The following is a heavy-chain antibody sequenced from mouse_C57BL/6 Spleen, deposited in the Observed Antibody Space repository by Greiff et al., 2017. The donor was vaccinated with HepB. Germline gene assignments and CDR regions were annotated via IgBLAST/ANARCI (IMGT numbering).Heavy chain of an antibody. CDR2: IYPGDGDT. J-gene: IGHJ2*01. CDR1: GYAFSSYW. Sequence: VQLQQSGAELVKPGASVKISCKASGYAFSSYWMNWVKQRPGKGLEWIGQIYPGDGDTNYNGKFKGKATLTADKSSSTAYMQLSSLTSEDSAVYFCARVQFITTVVGFDYWGQGTTLTVSS. V-gene: IGHV1-80*01. CDR3: ARVQFITTVVGFDY. D-gene: IGHD1-1*01.